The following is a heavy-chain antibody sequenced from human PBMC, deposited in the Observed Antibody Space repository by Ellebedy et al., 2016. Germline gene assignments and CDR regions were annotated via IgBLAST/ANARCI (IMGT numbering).Heavy chain of an antibody. J-gene: IGHJ4*02. CDR2: IKQDGSEK. CDR3: ATYDSGSGSFDY. CDR1: GFTFSSYW. D-gene: IGHD3-10*01. Sequence: GESLKISCAASGFTFSSYWMSWVRQAPGKGLEWVANIKQDGSEKYYVDSVKGRFTISRDNAKTSLYLHMDSLRAEDTAVYYCATYDSGSGSFDYWGQGTLVTVSS. V-gene: IGHV3-7*01.